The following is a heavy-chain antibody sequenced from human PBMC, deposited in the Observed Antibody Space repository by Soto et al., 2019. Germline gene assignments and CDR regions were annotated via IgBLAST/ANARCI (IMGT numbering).Heavy chain of an antibody. CDR3: ASAAPFNYGGNSGFDF. D-gene: IGHD4-17*01. CDR2: IKSDGSST. CDR1: GFTFNTYW. V-gene: IGHV3-74*03. Sequence: GGSLRLSCAASGFTFNTYWIHWVRQAPGKGLVWVSGIKSDGSSTTYADSVKGRFTISRDNAKNTLYLQMNSLRAEDTAVYYCASAAPFNYGGNSGFDFWGQGTLVTVSS. J-gene: IGHJ4*02.